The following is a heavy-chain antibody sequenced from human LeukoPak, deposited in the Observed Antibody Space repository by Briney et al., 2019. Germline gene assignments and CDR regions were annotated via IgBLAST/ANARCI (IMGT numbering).Heavy chain of an antibody. CDR3: AKEMYYYDSSGYSPHYYYGMDV. V-gene: IGHV3-23*01. CDR2: ISGSGGST. D-gene: IGHD3-22*01. Sequence: GGSLRLSCAASGFTFSSYSMNWVRQAPGKGLEWVSAISGSGGSTYYADSVKGRFTISRDNSKNTLYLQMNSLRAEDTAVYYCAKEMYYYDSSGYSPHYYYGMDVWGQGTTVTVSS. CDR1: GFTFSSYS. J-gene: IGHJ6*02.